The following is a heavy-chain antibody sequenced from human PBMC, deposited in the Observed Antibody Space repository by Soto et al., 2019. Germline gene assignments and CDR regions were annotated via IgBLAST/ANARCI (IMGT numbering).Heavy chain of an antibody. CDR2: ISYDGSNK. V-gene: IGHV3-30*18. Sequence: GGSLRLSCAASGFTFSSYGMHWVRQAPGKGLEWVAVISYDGSNKYYADSVKGRFTISRDNSKNTLYLQMNSLRAEDTAVYYCAKDLLSAVGSIAAAGTLDYWGQGTLVTVSS. CDR3: AKDLLSAVGSIAAAGTLDY. J-gene: IGHJ4*02. CDR1: GFTFSSYG. D-gene: IGHD6-13*01.